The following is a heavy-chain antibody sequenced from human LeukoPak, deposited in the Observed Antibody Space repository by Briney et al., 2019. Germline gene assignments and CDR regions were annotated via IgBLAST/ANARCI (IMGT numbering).Heavy chain of an antibody. J-gene: IGHJ4*02. CDR1: GGPISSSSYY. CDR2: IYYSGST. Sequence: SETLSLTCTVSGGPISSSSYYCGSIRRPPAKGLEWIGSIYYSGSTYYHPYLNSRDTISVDTSKNQFSLKLSYVTAADTAVYYCARVLSDYVWGSYHPHPFDYWGQGTLVTVSS. V-gene: IGHV4-39*01. CDR3: ARVLSDYVWGSYHPHPFDY. D-gene: IGHD3-16*02.